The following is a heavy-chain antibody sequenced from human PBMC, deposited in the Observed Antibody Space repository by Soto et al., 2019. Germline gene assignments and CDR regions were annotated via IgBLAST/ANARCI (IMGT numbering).Heavy chain of an antibody. D-gene: IGHD2-2*01. CDR1: GYTFTSYA. V-gene: IGHV1-3*01. J-gene: IGHJ5*02. CDR3: ARASTTCDACWFDP. Sequence: GASVKVSCKATGYTFTSYAVHWVRQAPGQRLEWMGRINAGNGDTKYSQKLQGRVTITRGTSANTAYMELRSLRSEDTAVYYCARASTTCDACWFDPWGQGTLVTVSS. CDR2: INAGNGDT.